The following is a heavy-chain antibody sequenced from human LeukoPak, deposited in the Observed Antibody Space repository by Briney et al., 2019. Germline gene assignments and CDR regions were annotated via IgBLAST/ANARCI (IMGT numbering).Heavy chain of an antibody. Sequence: PGGSLRLSCVASGFTFSSYEMNWVRQAPGRGLEWVSYISCSGSTIYYADSVKGRFTISRDNAKNSLYLQMNSLRAEDTAVYYCANSLWFGEFLDRFDPWGQGTLVTVSS. D-gene: IGHD3-10*01. J-gene: IGHJ5*02. CDR3: ANSLWFGEFLDRFDP. CDR2: ISCSGSTI. V-gene: IGHV3-48*03. CDR1: GFTFSSYE.